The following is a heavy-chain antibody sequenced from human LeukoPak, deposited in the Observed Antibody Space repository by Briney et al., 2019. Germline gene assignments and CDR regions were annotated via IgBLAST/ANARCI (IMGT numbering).Heavy chain of an antibody. J-gene: IGHJ4*02. CDR3: ARDRPHYYDLSGYYYAY. D-gene: IGHD3-22*01. V-gene: IGHV1-18*01. CDR2: IRVYNGNT. CDR1: GYTFSSYV. Sequence: GASVKVSSKASGYTFSSYVISWVRQAPGQGLEWMGWIRVYNGNTNYAQKFQGRVTMTTDTSTSTAYMELRSLRSDDTAVYYCARDRPHYYDLSGYYYAYWGQGTLITVST.